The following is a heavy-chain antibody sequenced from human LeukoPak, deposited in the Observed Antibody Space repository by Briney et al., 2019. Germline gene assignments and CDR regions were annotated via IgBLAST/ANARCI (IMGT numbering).Heavy chain of an antibody. D-gene: IGHD3-3*01. J-gene: IGHJ4*02. Sequence: XXXSSSTIYYADSVKGRFTISRDNAKNSLYLQMNSLRDEDTAVYYCARDSADYDFWSGPPPGYYWGQGTLVTVSS. CDR2: XXXSSSTI. V-gene: IGHV3-48*02. CDR3: ARDSADYDFWSGPPPGYY.